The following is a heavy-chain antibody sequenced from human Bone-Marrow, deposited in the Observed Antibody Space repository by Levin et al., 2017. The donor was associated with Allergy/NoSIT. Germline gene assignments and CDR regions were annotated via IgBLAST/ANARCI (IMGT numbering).Heavy chain of an antibody. V-gene: IGHV3-66*01. Sequence: GGSLRLSCAASGFTVSSNYMSWVRQAPGKGLEWVSVIYSGGSTYYADSVKGRFTISRDNSKNTLYLQMNSLRAEDTAVYYCAREHKGHSSGWYRNDNWYFDLWGRGTLVTVSS. CDR1: GFTVSSNY. D-gene: IGHD6-19*01. CDR3: AREHKGHSSGWYRNDNWYFDL. J-gene: IGHJ2*01. CDR2: IYSGGST.